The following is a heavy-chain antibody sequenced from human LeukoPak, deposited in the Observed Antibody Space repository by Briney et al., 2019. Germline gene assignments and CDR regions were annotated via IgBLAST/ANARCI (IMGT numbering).Heavy chain of an antibody. CDR3: AREIPLAGTFYFDN. CDR1: GFTVSSNY. V-gene: IGHV3-53*01. D-gene: IGHD6-19*01. CDR2: IYSGGTT. J-gene: IGHJ4*02. Sequence: PGGSLRLSCAASGFTVSSNYMSWGRQAPGKGLEWVSVIYSGGTTYYADSVKGRFIISRDGSGNTLYLQMNSLRVEDTAVYFCAREIPLAGTFYFDNWGQGTLVTVSS.